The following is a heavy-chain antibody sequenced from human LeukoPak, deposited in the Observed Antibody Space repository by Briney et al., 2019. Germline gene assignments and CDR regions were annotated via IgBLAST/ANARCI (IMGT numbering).Heavy chain of an antibody. D-gene: IGHD3-10*01. Sequence: GGSLRLACEASGFTFRTHSMNWVGQAPGKGLEWVSSITKSSTYVYYADSVKGRFTISRDNANNSLFLQMNNLGVDDTGVYYCARGAGVHVWGEGTLVIVSS. J-gene: IGHJ4*02. CDR1: GFTFRTHS. CDR3: ARGAGVHV. CDR2: ITKSSTYV. V-gene: IGHV3-21*04.